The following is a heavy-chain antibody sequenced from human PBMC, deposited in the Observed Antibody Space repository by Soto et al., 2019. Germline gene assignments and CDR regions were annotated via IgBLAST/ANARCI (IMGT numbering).Heavy chain of an antibody. J-gene: IGHJ6*02. CDR1: GGSISSSSYY. Sequence: QLQLQESGPGLVKPSETLSLTCTVSGGSISSSSYYWGWIRQPPGKGLEWIGSIYYSGSTYYNPSLKSRVTISVDTSKNQFSLKLSSVTAADTAVYYCARQLRIAARPGGRDVWGQGTTVTVSS. CDR2: IYYSGST. D-gene: IGHD6-6*01. CDR3: ARQLRIAARPGGRDV. V-gene: IGHV4-39*01.